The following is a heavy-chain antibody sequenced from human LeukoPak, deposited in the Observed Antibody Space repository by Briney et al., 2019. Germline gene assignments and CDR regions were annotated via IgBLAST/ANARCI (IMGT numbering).Heavy chain of an antibody. D-gene: IGHD3-22*01. J-gene: IGHJ4*02. CDR2: IYPGDSDT. CDR3: ARHHYYYDSGPYPGHY. CDR1: GYSFTKYW. V-gene: IGHV5-51*01. Sequence: GESLKISCKGSGYSFTKYWIGWVRQMPGKGLEGMGIIYPGDSDTRYSPSFQGQVTISVDKSISTAYLQWSSLKASDTAIYYCARHHYYYDSGPYPGHYWGQGTLVTVSS.